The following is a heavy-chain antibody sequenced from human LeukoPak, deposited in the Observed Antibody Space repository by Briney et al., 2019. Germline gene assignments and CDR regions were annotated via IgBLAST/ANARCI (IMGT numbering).Heavy chain of an antibody. J-gene: IGHJ4*02. Sequence: GGSLRLSCAASGFTFSSYAMSWVRQAPGKGLEWVSAISGSGGSTYYADSVKGRFTISRDNSKNTVYLQMNSLRAEDTAVYFCAKGDDTSGYYYAGTDYWGQGTLVTVSS. V-gene: IGHV3-23*01. CDR2: ISGSGGST. D-gene: IGHD3-22*01. CDR1: GFTFSSYA. CDR3: AKGDDTSGYYYAGTDY.